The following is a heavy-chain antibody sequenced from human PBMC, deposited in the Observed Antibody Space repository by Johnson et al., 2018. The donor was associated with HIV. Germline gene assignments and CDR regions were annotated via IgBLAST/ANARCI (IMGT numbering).Heavy chain of an antibody. D-gene: IGHD1-26*01. CDR2: IWYDGSNE. V-gene: IGHV3-33*01. J-gene: IGHJ3*02. CDR3: ARDYREANAFDI. Sequence: QMLLVESGGGVVQPGKSLRLSCVASGFTFSSYGMHWVRQTPGKGLQWVAVIWYDGSNEYYTDSVKGRFTISRDNSKNTLYLQMNSLRAEDTAVYYCARDYREANAFDIWGQGTMVTVSS. CDR1: GFTFSSYG.